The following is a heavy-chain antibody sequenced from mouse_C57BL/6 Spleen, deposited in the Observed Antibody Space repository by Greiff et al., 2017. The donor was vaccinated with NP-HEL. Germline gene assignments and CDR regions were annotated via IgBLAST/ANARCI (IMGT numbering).Heavy chain of an antibody. D-gene: IGHD1-1*01. V-gene: IGHV1-50*01. CDR3: ARVGTTVVARDAMDY. CDR2: IDPSDSYT. Sequence: QVQLQQPGAELVKPGASVKLSCKASGYTFTSYWMQWVKQRPGQGLAWIGEIDPSDSYTNYNQKFKGKATLTVDTSSSTAYMQLSSLTSEDSAVYYCARVGTTVVARDAMDYWGQGTSVTVSS. J-gene: IGHJ4*01. CDR1: GYTFTSYW.